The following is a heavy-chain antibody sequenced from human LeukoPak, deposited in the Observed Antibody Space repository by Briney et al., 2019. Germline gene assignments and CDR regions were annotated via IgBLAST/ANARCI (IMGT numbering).Heavy chain of an antibody. Sequence: ASVKVSCKASGYTFTNYDINWVRQATGQGLEGMGWMNPNSGNTGFAQKFQDRVTLTRNTSISTAYMELSSLRSEDTAVYYCARMNYYDSSGEDNWFDPWGQGTLVTVSS. CDR3: ARMNYYDSSGEDNWFDP. CDR1: GYTFTNYD. J-gene: IGHJ5*02. CDR2: MNPNSGNT. V-gene: IGHV1-8*01. D-gene: IGHD3-22*01.